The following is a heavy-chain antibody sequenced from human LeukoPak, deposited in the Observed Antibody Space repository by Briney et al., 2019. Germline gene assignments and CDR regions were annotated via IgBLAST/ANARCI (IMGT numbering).Heavy chain of an antibody. V-gene: IGHV1-2*02. D-gene: IGHD4-17*01. CDR1: GYTFTGYY. Sequence: GASVKVSCKASGYTFTGYYMHWVRQGPGQGLEWMGWINPNSGGTNYAQKLQGRVTMTRDTSISTAYMELSRLRSDDTAVYYGARDYGDRDAFDIWGRGAMVTVSS. CDR2: INPNSGGT. J-gene: IGHJ3*02. CDR3: ARDYGDRDAFDI.